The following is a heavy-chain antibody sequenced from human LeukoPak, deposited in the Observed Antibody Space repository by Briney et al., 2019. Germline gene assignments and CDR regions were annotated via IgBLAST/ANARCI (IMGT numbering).Heavy chain of an antibody. D-gene: IGHD7-27*01. J-gene: IGHJ5*02. V-gene: IGHV3-7*05. CDR3: AREDWGPRFDP. CDR2: INHDGTDK. Sequence: GGSLRLSCADSGFTSTSYWMTWVRQAPGKGLHWVANINHDGTDKNYADSVKGRFTISRDNAKRSVFLQMNSPRAEDTGLYYCAREDWGPRFDPRGQGTLVTVSS. CDR1: GFTSTSYW.